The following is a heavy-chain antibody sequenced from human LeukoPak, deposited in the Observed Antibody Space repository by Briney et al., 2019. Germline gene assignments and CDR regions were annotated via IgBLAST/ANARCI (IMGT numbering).Heavy chain of an antibody. V-gene: IGHV4-4*09. D-gene: IGHD2-8*01. CDR2: IYFRGGT. CDR3: ARGRLIVAPGVYYFEY. J-gene: IGHJ4*02. Sequence: SETLSLTCTVSGGLTSDHYWSWIRQPPGKGLEWIGYIYFRGGTNYNPSLERRVKISGDTAKSEFSLKMTSVTATDTAVYYCARGRLIVAPGVYYFEYWGQGTLVTVSS. CDR1: GGLTSDHY.